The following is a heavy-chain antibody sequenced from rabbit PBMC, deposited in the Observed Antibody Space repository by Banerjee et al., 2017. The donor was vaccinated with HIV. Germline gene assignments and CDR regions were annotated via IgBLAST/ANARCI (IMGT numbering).Heavy chain of an antibody. Sequence: KPGASLTLTCTASGFSFSSRYWTCWVRQAPGKGWEWIACIDPGSSGSTHYASWAKGRFTISKTSSTTVTLQMTSLTAADTATYFCARWDIYDYSSLNLWGPGTLVTVS. D-gene: IGHD6-1*01. J-gene: IGHJ4*01. V-gene: IGHV1S45*01. CDR3: ARWDIYDYSSLNL. CDR1: GFSFSSRYW. CDR2: IDPGSSGST.